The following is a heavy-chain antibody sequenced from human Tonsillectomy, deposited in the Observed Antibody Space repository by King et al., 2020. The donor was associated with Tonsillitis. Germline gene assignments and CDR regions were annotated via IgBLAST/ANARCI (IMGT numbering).Heavy chain of an antibody. V-gene: IGHV4-59*01. CDR1: GGSISSYY. Sequence: VQLQESGPGLVKPSETLSLTCTVSGGSISSYYWSWIRQPPGKGLEWIGYIYYSGSTNYNPSLKSRVTISVDTSKNQFSLKLSSVTAADTAVYYCARSLRAVTLVPLCYWGQGTLVTVSS. J-gene: IGHJ4*02. D-gene: IGHD3-9*01. CDR3: ARSLRAVTLVPLCY. CDR2: IYYSGST.